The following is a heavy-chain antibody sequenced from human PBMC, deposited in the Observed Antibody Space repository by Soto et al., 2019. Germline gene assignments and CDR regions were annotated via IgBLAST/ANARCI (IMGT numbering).Heavy chain of an antibody. Sequence: GGSLRLSCAASGFTFSSYAMHWVRQAPGKGLEWVAVISYDGSNKYYADSVKGRFTISRDNSKNTLYLQMNSLRAEDTAVYYCARDRVRAARRGWFDPWGQGTLVTVSS. J-gene: IGHJ5*02. CDR2: ISYDGSNK. V-gene: IGHV3-30-3*01. CDR3: ARDRVRAARRGWFDP. CDR1: GFTFSSYA. D-gene: IGHD6-6*01.